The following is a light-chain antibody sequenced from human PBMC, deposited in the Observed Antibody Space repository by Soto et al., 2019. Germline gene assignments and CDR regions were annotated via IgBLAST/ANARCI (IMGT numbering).Light chain of an antibody. CDR1: SSDVGSYNL. V-gene: IGLV2-23*01. CDR2: EGS. J-gene: IGLJ1*01. CDR3: RSYATGSTYV. Sequence: QSALTQPASVSGSPGQSITMSCTGTSSDVGSYNLVSWYQQHPGKAPKLMIYEGSKRPSGVSNRCSGSKSGNTASLTISGLQAEDEGDYYCRSYATGSTYVFGTGTKLTVL.